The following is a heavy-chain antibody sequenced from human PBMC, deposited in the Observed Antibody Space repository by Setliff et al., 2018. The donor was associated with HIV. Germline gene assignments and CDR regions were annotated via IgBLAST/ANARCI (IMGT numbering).Heavy chain of an antibody. CDR2: INPNSGAT. J-gene: IGHJ6*02. V-gene: IGHV1-2*06. CDR1: GYIFSDYY. CDR3: ARDISSWSLRRGGTKKYSYYGMDV. D-gene: IGHD6-13*01. Sequence: GASVKVSCKASGYIFSDYYIHWVRQTPGQGLEWMGRINPNSGATDYAQEFQGRVSMTRDTSIRTVYMELSSLGSEDTAVYYCARDISSWSLRRGGTKKYSYYGMDVWGQGTTVTVSS.